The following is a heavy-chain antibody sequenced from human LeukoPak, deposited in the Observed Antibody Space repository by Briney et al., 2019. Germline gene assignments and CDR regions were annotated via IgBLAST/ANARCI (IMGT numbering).Heavy chain of an antibody. D-gene: IGHD2-2*01. V-gene: IGHV3-30*02. Sequence: GGSLRLSCAASGFTFSSYGMHWVRQAPGKGLEWVAFIRYDGSNKYYADSVKGRFTISRDNSKNTLYLQMSSLRAEDTAVYYCAKDKGIVVVPAAKDYWGQGTLVTVSS. CDR3: AKDKGIVVVPAAKDY. CDR1: GFTFSSYG. CDR2: IRYDGSNK. J-gene: IGHJ4*02.